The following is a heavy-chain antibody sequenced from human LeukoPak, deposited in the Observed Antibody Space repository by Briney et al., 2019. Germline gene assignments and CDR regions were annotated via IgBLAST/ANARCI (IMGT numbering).Heavy chain of an antibody. J-gene: IGHJ3*02. CDR2: IYPGDSDT. CDR1: GYRFTSYW. Sequence: GESLKISCKGSGYRFTSYWIGWVRQMPGKGLEWMGIIYPGDSDTRYSPSFQGQVTISADKSITTAYLQWSSLKASDTAMYYCARQGAMDTAMVTQGDDAFDIWGQGTMVTVSS. CDR3: ARQGAMDTAMVTQGDDAFDI. D-gene: IGHD5-18*01. V-gene: IGHV5-51*01.